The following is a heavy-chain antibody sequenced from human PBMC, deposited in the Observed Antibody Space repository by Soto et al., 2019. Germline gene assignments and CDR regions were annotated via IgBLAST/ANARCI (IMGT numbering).Heavy chain of an antibody. D-gene: IGHD6-19*01. CDR1: GGSFSGYY. J-gene: IGHJ3*02. CDR2: INHSGST. Sequence: SETLSLTCAVYGGSFSGYYWSWIRQPPGKGLEWIGEINHSGSTNYNPSLKSRVTISVDTSKNQFSLKLSSVTAADTAVYYCARAEGVAGTSDAFDIWGQGTIVTVSS. CDR3: ARAEGVAGTSDAFDI. V-gene: IGHV4-34*01.